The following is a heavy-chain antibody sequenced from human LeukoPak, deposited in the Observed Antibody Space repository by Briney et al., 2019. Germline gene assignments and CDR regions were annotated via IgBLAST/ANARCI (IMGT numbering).Heavy chain of an antibody. CDR1: GGSISSGSYY. V-gene: IGHV4-61*02. CDR2: IYSSGST. CDR3: ARLEYCGAERKYYGVDV. D-gene: IGHD2-21*01. Sequence: TLSLTCTVSGGSISSGSYYWTWIRPPAGKGLEWIGRIYSSGSTNYNPSLKSRVTVSVDTSKNQFSLKLSSVTAADTAVYYCARLEYCGAERKYYGVDVWGQGTTVTVSS. J-gene: IGHJ6*02.